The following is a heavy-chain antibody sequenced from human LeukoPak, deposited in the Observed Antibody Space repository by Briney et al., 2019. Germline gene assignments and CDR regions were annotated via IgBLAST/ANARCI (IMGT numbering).Heavy chain of an antibody. V-gene: IGHV3-23*01. Sequence: GGSLRLSCAASGFTFSSYAMSWVRQAPGKGLEWVSVISGSGGTTYYADSVKGRFTISRDNSKNTLYLQMNSLRAADTAVYYCARDGTVWFGELLADNWFDPWGRGTLVTVSS. J-gene: IGHJ5*02. D-gene: IGHD3-10*01. CDR3: ARDGTVWFGELLADNWFDP. CDR2: ISGSGGTT. CDR1: GFTFSSYA.